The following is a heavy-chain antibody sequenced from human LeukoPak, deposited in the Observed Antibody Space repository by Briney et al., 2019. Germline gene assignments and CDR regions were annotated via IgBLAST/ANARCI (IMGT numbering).Heavy chain of an antibody. Sequence: GASVKVSCKASGYTFTGYYMHWVRQAPGQGLEWMGRINPNSGGTNYAQKFQGRVTMTRDTSISTAYMELSRLRSEDTAVYYCARDPRYSSSLDYFDYWGQGTLVTVSS. CDR1: GYTFTGYY. CDR2: INPNSGGT. CDR3: ARDPRYSSSLDYFDY. J-gene: IGHJ4*02. V-gene: IGHV1-2*06. D-gene: IGHD6-6*01.